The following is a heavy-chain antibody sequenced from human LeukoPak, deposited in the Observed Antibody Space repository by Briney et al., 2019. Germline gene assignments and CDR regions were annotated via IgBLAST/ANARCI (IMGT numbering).Heavy chain of an antibody. J-gene: IGHJ6*03. CDR1: GGSISSYY. CDR3: ARERLGVPAAKAAYYMDV. Sequence: SETLSLTCTVSGGSISSYYWSWIRQPPGKGLEWIGYIYYSGSTNYNPSLKSRVTISVDTSKNQFSLKLSSVTAADTAVYYCARERLGVPAAKAAYYMDVWGKGTTVTVSS. CDR2: IYYSGST. D-gene: IGHD2-2*01. V-gene: IGHV4-59*12.